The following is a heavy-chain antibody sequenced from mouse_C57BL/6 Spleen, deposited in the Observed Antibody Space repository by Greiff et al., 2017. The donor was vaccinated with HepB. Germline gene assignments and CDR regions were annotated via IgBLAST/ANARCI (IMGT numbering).Heavy chain of an antibody. J-gene: IGHJ2*01. V-gene: IGHV1-55*01. CDR1: GYTFTSYW. Sequence: QVQLKQPGAELVKPGASVKMSCKASGYTFTSYWITWVKQRPGQGLEWIGDIYPGSGSTNYNEKFKSKATLTVDTSSSTAYMQLSSLTSEDSAVYYCARITTVVAYYFDYWGQGTTLTVSS. D-gene: IGHD1-1*01. CDR2: IYPGSGST. CDR3: ARITTVVAYYFDY.